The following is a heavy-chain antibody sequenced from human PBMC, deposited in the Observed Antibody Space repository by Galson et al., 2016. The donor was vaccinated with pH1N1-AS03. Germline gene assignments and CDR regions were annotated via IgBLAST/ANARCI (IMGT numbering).Heavy chain of an antibody. V-gene: IGHV4-30-4*08. D-gene: IGHD2-15*01. CDR1: GGSISSTDYF. Sequence: TLSLTCTVTGGSISSTDYFWNWIRQPPGKGLEWIGCISYSGKVNYNPSLRTRLTVPVDTSKNQFSLELSYVTAADTAVYYCARGRLSGGYYYGLDVWGQGSAVTVSS. CDR2: ISYSGKV. CDR3: ARGRLSGGYYYGLDV. J-gene: IGHJ6*02.